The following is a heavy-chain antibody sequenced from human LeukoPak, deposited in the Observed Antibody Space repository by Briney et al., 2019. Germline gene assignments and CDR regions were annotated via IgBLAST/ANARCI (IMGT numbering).Heavy chain of an antibody. CDR2: IWYDGSNK. CDR3: GRLGDAFDI. V-gene: IGHV3-33*01. J-gene: IGHJ3*02. CDR1: GFTFSSYG. Sequence: GGSLRLSWVVSGFTFSSYGMHWVRQAPGKGLEWVAVIWYDGSNKYYADSVKGRFTISRDNSKNTLYLQMNSLRAEDTAVYYCGRLGDAFDIWGQGTMVTVSA. D-gene: IGHD6-6*01.